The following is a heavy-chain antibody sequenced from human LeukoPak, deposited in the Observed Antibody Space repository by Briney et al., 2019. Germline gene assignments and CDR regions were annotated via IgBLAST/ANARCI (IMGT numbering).Heavy chain of an antibody. Sequence: PSETLSLTCTVPGGAISSYYWSWIRQPAGKGLEWIGRIYASGSTNYNSSLKSRVTISVDKSKSQFSLKLSSVTAADTAVYYCARDRGGGDSFDYWGQGTLVTVSS. D-gene: IGHD2-21*02. CDR3: ARDRGGGDSFDY. CDR2: IYASGST. CDR1: GGAISSYY. V-gene: IGHV4-4*07. J-gene: IGHJ4*02.